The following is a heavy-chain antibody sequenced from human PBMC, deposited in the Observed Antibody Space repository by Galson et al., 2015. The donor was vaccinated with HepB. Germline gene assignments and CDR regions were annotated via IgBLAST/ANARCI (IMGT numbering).Heavy chain of an antibody. CDR2: IWFDGSNK. V-gene: IGHV3-33*01. CDR3: ARGDLVAASPLDY. D-gene: IGHD2-2*01. Sequence: SLRLSCAASGFDFSTYAMHWVRQAPGGGLDWVALIWFDGSNKDYSDSVKGRLTVSRDNSRNTVYLQMNSLRGEDTAVYFCARGDLVAASPLDYWGLGTLVIVSS. CDR1: GFDFSTYA. J-gene: IGHJ4*02.